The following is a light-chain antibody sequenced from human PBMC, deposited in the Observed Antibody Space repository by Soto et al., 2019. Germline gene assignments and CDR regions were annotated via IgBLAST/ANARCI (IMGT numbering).Light chain of an antibody. CDR3: QQYGSSPKS. CDR1: QSVSSSH. V-gene: IGKV3-20*01. J-gene: IGKJ1*01. CDR2: GAS. Sequence: EIVLTQSPGTLSLSPGERATLSCRASQSVSSSHLAWYQQTPGQAPRLLIYGASSRATGIPDRFSGSGSGTDFTLTIRRLEPEDFAVYYGQQYGSSPKSFGQGTKVEIK.